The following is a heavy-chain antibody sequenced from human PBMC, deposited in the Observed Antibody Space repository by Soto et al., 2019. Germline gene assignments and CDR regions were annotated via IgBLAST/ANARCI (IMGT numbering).Heavy chain of an antibody. V-gene: IGHV1-18*04. D-gene: IGHD3-10*01. Sequence: ASVKVSCKASGYTFTSYGISWVRQAPGQGLEWMGWISAYNGNTNYAQKLQGRVTMTTDTSTSTAYMELRSLRSDDTAVYYCARVEERGYYGSGSYYNNKDDYWGQGTLVTVSS. CDR1: GYTFTSYG. J-gene: IGHJ4*02. CDR3: ARVEERGYYGSGSYYNNKDDY. CDR2: ISAYNGNT.